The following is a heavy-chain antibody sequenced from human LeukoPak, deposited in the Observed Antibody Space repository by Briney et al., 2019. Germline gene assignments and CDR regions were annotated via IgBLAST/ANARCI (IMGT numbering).Heavy chain of an antibody. V-gene: IGHV3-11*04. Sequence: GGSLRLSCAASGSTFSDYYMSWIRQAPGKGLEWVSYISSSGSTIYYADSVKGRFTISRDNAKNSLYLQMNSLRAEDTAVYYCARDRRYDSSGSYQDYWGQGTLVTVSS. CDR1: GSTFSDYY. CDR3: ARDRRYDSSGSYQDY. CDR2: ISSSGSTI. J-gene: IGHJ4*02. D-gene: IGHD3-22*01.